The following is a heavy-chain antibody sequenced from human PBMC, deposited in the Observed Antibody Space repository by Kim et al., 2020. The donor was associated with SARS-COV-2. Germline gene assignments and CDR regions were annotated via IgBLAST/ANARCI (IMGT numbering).Heavy chain of an antibody. V-gene: IGHV3-33*01. CDR2: IWYDGSNK. D-gene: IGHD5-18*01. Sequence: GGSLRLSCAASGFTFSSYGMHWVRQAPGKGLEWVAVIWYDGSNKYYADSVKGRFTISRDNSKNTLYLQMNSLRAEDTAVYYCAREQGYSYGYAQDAFDIWGQGTMVTVSS. CDR1: GFTFSSYG. J-gene: IGHJ3*02. CDR3: AREQGYSYGYAQDAFDI.